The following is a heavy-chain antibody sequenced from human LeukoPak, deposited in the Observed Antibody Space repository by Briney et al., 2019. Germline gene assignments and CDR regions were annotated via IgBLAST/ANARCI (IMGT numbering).Heavy chain of an antibody. CDR3: ARGNRSPRGYGNYMDP. J-gene: IGHJ6*03. D-gene: IGHD4-17*01. CDR2: IHHNGST. V-gene: IGHV4-31*03. Sequence: PSQTLSLTCTVSGASISSGDHYWSWIRQHPGKGLEWIGYIHHNGSTDYNPSLKSRLSISVDTSKIQFSLKLTSVTAADTAVYYCARGNRSPRGYGNYMDPWAKGPRSPSP. CDR1: GASISSGDHY.